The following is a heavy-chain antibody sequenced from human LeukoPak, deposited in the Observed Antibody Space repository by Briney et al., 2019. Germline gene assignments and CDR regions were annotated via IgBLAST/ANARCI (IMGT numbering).Heavy chain of an antibody. D-gene: IGHD3-10*01. J-gene: IGHJ4*02. CDR1: GFTFSSYR. CDR2: IKGGGSEK. V-gene: IGHV3-7*01. CDR3: ATSRDVSLWFGELY. Sequence: GGSLRLSCAASGFTFSSYRMSWVRQAPGRGLEWVANIKGGGSEKYYVDSVKGRFTISRDNAKNSLYLQMNSLRAEDTAVYYCATSRDVSLWFGELYWGQGTLVTVSS.